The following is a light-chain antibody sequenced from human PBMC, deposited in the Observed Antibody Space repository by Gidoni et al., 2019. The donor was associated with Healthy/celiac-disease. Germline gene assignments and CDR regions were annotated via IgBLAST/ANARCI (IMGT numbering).Light chain of an antibody. J-gene: IGLJ1*01. Sequence: QSVLTQPPSASGTPGQRVTISCSGSSSNIGSNTGNWYQQLPGTAPKLLIYSNNQRPSGVPDRFSGSKSGTSASLAISGLQSEDEADYYCAAWDDSLNGYVFGTGTKVXVX. CDR3: AAWDDSLNGYV. V-gene: IGLV1-44*01. CDR1: SSNIGSNT. CDR2: SNN.